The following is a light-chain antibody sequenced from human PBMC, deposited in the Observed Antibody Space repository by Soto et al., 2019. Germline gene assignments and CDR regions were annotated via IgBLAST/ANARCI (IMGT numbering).Light chain of an antibody. J-gene: IGKJ1*01. Sequence: DIQMTQSPSTLSASVGDRVTITCRASQSISTWLAWYQQKPGKAPKLLIYSASDLESGVPSRFSGSGSGTEFTLTISSLQPDDFATYYCQQYDGYSWTFGQGTKVDIK. CDR1: QSISTW. CDR3: QQYDGYSWT. CDR2: SAS. V-gene: IGKV1-5*03.